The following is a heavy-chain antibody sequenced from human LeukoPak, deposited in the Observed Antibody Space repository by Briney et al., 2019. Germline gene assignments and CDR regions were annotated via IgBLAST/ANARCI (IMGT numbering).Heavy chain of an antibody. CDR2: IYYSGST. Sequence: SETLSLTCTVSGGSISSYYWSWIWQPPGKGLEWIGYIYYSGSTNYNPSLKSRVTISVDTSKNQFSLKLSSVTAADTAVYYCARMSSGWYVYYFDYWGQGTLVTVSS. D-gene: IGHD6-19*01. CDR3: ARMSSGWYVYYFDY. CDR1: GGSISSYY. V-gene: IGHV4-59*01. J-gene: IGHJ4*02.